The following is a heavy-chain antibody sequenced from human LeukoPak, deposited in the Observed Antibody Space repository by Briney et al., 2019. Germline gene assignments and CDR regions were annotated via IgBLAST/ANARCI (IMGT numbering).Heavy chain of an antibody. J-gene: IGHJ4*02. V-gene: IGHV3-30-3*01. Sequence: PGRSLRLSCAASGFTFSSYAMHWVRQAPGKGLEWVAVISYDGSNKYYADSVKGRFTISRDSAKNSLYLQMNSLRAEDTAVYYCARGSTYYDSSGQVPFDYWGQGTLVTVSS. CDR3: ARGSTYYDSSGQVPFDY. CDR2: ISYDGSNK. D-gene: IGHD3-22*01. CDR1: GFTFSSYA.